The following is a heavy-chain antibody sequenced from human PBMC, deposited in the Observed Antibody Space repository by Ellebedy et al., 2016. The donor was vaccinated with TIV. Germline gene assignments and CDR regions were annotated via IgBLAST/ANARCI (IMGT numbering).Heavy chain of an antibody. CDR1: DFSFSNHN. V-gene: IGHV3-48*02. CDR2: IHETGTPI. CDR3: ARDQGLLYGDWGNNAFDI. Sequence: GGSLRLSXAASDFSFSNHNMNWVRQAPGKGLEWVSYIHETGTPIFYADSVKGRFTISRDNAKNSLYLQMSSLRKEDTAVYYCARDQGLLYGDWGNNAFDIWGQGTMVTVSS. J-gene: IGHJ3*02. D-gene: IGHD4-17*01.